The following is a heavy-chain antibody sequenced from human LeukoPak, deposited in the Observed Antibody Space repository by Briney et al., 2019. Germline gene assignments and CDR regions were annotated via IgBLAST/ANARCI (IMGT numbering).Heavy chain of an antibody. Sequence: EASVKVSCKASGYTFTGYYMHWVRQAPGQGLEWMGWINPNSGGTNYAQKFQGRVTMTRDTSISTAYMELSRLRSDDTAVYYCASSSGLYSSGWYKSWGQGTLVTVSS. D-gene: IGHD6-19*01. V-gene: IGHV1-2*02. J-gene: IGHJ4*02. CDR3: ASSSGLYSSGWYKS. CDR2: INPNSGGT. CDR1: GYTFTGYY.